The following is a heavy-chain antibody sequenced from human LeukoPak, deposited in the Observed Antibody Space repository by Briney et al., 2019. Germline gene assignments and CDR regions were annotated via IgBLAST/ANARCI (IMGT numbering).Heavy chain of an antibody. CDR3: ARGRSSWYSSVGYFDY. V-gene: IGHV4-34*01. Sequence: SETLSLTCAVYGGSFSGYYWSWIRQPPGKGLEWIGEINHSGSTNYNPSLKSRVSISVDTSKNQFSLKLSSVTAADTAVYYCARGRSSWYSSVGYFDYWGQGTLVTVSS. CDR1: GGSFSGYY. D-gene: IGHD6-13*01. J-gene: IGHJ4*02. CDR2: INHSGST.